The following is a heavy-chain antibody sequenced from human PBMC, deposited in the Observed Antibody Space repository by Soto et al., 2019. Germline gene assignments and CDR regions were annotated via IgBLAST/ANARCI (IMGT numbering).Heavy chain of an antibody. V-gene: IGHV3-49*05. J-gene: IGHJ4*02. CDR3: TRDRPGILWFGEPYYFDY. D-gene: IGHD3-10*01. CDR1: GFTFGDYA. Sequence: EVQLVESGGGLVKPGRSLRLSCTASGFTFGDYAMSWFRQAPGKGLEWVGFIRSKAYGGTTEYAASVKGRFTISRDDSKSIAYLQMNSLKTEDTAVYYCTRDRPGILWFGEPYYFDYWGQGTLVTVSS. CDR2: IRSKAYGGTT.